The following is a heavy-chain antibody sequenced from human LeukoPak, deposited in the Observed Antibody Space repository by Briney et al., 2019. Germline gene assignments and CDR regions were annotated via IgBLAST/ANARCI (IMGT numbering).Heavy chain of an antibody. V-gene: IGHV4-61*02. CDR3: ARDRDIAHCGGDCYPDV. CDR1: GGSISSGSYY. Sequence: SQTLPLTCTVPGGSISSGSYYWSWIRQPAGKGLEWIGRIYTSGSTNYNPSLKSRVTISLDTSKNQFSPKLSSVTAADTAVYYCARDRDIAHCGGDCYPDVWGKGTTVTVSS. CDR2: IYTSGST. J-gene: IGHJ6*04. D-gene: IGHD2-21*02.